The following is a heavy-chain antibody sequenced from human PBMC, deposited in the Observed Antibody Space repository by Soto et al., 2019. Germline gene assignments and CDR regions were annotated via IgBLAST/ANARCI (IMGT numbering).Heavy chain of an antibody. CDR1: GFTFSSYT. CDR2: ISSSSIYI. D-gene: IGHD1-26*01. V-gene: IGHV3-21*01. Sequence: PGGSLRLSCAASGFTFSSYTMNWVRQAPGKGLEWVSSISSSSIYIYYADSVKGRFTISRDNAKNSLYLQMSSLRAEDTAMYYCARDGIVGATWGYWGQGTLVTVSS. J-gene: IGHJ4*02. CDR3: ARDGIVGATWGY.